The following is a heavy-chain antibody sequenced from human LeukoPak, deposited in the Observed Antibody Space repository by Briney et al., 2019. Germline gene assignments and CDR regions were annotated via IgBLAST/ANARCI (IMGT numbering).Heavy chain of an antibody. V-gene: IGHV3-9*01. CDR2: ISWNSGSI. J-gene: IGHJ4*02. D-gene: IGHD3-22*01. Sequence: GGSLRLYCAASGFTFDDYAMLWLRQAPGKGLEGVSDISWNSGSIGYADSVKGRFTISRDNAKNSLYLQMNSLRAEDTALYYCAKDIGYDSSGYLFDYWGQGTLVTVSS. CDR1: GFTFDDYA. CDR3: AKDIGYDSSGYLFDY.